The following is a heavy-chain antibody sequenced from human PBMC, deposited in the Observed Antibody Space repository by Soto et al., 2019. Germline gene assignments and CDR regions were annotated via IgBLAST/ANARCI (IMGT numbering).Heavy chain of an antibody. Sequence: GGAPRLSCAASGLTPSGYWMNWVRQAPGRGLEWVANIKYDGSQKYYVDSVKGRFTISRDNAKNSLYLQMNSLTVEDTAVYYCATSNCPLYWGQGTLVTVSS. CDR1: GLTPSGYW. CDR2: IKYDGSQK. D-gene: IGHD2-15*01. V-gene: IGHV3-7*05. CDR3: ATSNCPLY. J-gene: IGHJ4*02.